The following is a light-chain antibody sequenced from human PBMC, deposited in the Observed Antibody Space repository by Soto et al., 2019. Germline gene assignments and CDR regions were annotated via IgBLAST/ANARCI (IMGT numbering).Light chain of an antibody. CDR1: LSGSSN. J-gene: IGKJ2*01. CDR3: QQYNNRPPIT. Sequence: EIVMTQSPATLSVSTGVRATLSCRASLSGSSNLAWYQQNPGQAPRLLIYGASTRATVIPARFSGSGTGTEFTLSIGSLQSEDFAVNYCQQYNNRPPITFGHGTNLQIK. CDR2: GAS. V-gene: IGKV3-15*01.